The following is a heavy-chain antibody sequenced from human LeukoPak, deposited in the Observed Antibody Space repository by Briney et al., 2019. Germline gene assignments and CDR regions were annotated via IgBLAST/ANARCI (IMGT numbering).Heavy chain of an antibody. CDR2: ITSSGDKT. CDR1: GFPFSIFA. Sequence: GGSLRLSCAACGFPFSIFALSWVRQAPGKGLEWVSSITSSGDKTSYVDSVKGRFTVSRDNSKKTVDLQMNSLRAEDTALYYCAKDPNFSSGWYLADYWGQGTLVTVSS. V-gene: IGHV3-23*01. D-gene: IGHD6-19*01. J-gene: IGHJ4*02. CDR3: AKDPNFSSGWYLADY.